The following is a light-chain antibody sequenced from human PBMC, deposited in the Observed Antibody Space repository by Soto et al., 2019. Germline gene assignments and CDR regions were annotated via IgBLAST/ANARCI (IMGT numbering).Light chain of an antibody. Sequence: DIPMTQSPSSLSASVGDRVTITCRASQSIGTYLNWYHQNPGKAPKLLIYAASSLQSGVPSRFSGSGSGTDFTLTISSLQPEDIATYYCQQSYSAPRTFGQGTKVEIK. CDR2: AAS. J-gene: IGKJ2*01. CDR3: QQSYSAPRT. V-gene: IGKV1-39*01. CDR1: QSIGTY.